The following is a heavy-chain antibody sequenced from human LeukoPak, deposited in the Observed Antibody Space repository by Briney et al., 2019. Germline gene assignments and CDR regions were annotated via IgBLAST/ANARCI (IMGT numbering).Heavy chain of an antibody. Sequence: PSETLSLTCAVYGGSFSVYYWTWIRQPPGKGLEWTGEINHRGSTNHNPSLKSRVTISVDTSKNQFSLKLSSVTAADTAVYYCARDQVDYDIPDHFDYWGKGTLVTVSS. J-gene: IGHJ4*02. CDR2: INHRGST. CDR3: ARDQVDYDIPDHFDY. V-gene: IGHV4-34*01. D-gene: IGHD3-22*01. CDR1: GGSFSVYY.